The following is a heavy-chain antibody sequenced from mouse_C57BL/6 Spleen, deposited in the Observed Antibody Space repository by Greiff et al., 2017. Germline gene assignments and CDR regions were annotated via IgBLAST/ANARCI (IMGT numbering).Heavy chain of an antibody. J-gene: IGHJ3*01. CDR2: INPNNGGT. CDR3: ARHYDYDEGFAY. V-gene: IGHV1-18*01. CDR1: GYTFTDYN. Sequence: EVQLQESGPELVKPGASVKIPCKASGYTFTDYNMDWVKQSHGKSLEWIGDINPNNGGTIYNQKFKGKATLTVDKSSSTAYMELRSLTSEDTAVYYCARHYDYDEGFAYWGQGTLVTVSA. D-gene: IGHD2-4*01.